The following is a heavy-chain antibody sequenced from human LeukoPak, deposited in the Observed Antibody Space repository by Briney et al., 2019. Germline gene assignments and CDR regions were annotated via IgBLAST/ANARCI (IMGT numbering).Heavy chain of an antibody. Sequence: SETLSLTCTVSGGSISGYYWSWIRQPAGKGQEWIGHISTSGSTGYNPSLKSRVTISVDTPKNQFSLKLSSVTAADTAVYYCARASDSSGYYLDYWGQGTLVTVSS. CDR1: GGSISGYY. D-gene: IGHD3-22*01. CDR2: ISTSGST. V-gene: IGHV4-4*07. J-gene: IGHJ4*02. CDR3: ARASDSSGYYLDY.